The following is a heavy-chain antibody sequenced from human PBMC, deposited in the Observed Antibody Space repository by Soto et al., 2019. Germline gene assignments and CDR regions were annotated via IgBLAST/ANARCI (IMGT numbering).Heavy chain of an antibody. Sequence: PGGSLRLSCAASGFTFSSYAMSWVRQAPGKGLEWVSAISGSGGSTYYADSVKGRFTISRDNSKNTLYLQMNSLRAEDTAVYYCAKDISCSGGSCGYFDYWGQGTLVTVPS. V-gene: IGHV3-23*01. D-gene: IGHD2-15*01. CDR1: GFTFSSYA. CDR3: AKDISCSGGSCGYFDY. CDR2: ISGSGGST. J-gene: IGHJ4*02.